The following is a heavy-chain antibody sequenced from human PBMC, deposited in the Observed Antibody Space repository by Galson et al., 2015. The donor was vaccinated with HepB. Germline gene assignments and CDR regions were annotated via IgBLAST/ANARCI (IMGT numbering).Heavy chain of an antibody. J-gene: IGHJ4*02. V-gene: IGHV1-8*01. Sequence: SVKVSCKASGYTFTGYDINWARQATGQGLEWMGWMNPNSGNTGYAQKFQGRVTMTRNTSIATAYMEPSSLRSEDTAVYYCARGKRQGDFWSGYLNYWGQGTLVTVSS. CDR2: MNPNSGNT. CDR1: GYTFTGYD. CDR3: ARGKRQGDFWSGYLNY. D-gene: IGHD3-3*01.